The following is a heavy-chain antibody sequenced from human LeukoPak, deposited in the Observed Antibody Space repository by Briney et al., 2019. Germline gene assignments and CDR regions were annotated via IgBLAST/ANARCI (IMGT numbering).Heavy chain of an antibody. CDR3: AHLLVSYASSGPWANWFDP. J-gene: IGHJ5*02. CDR1: GFSLSTSGVG. D-gene: IGHD3-22*01. V-gene: IGHV2-5*02. Sequence: SGPTLVNPTQTLTLTCTFSGFSLSTSGVGVGWIRQPPGKDLEWLALIYWDDDKRYSPSLKSRLTITKDTSKNQVVLTMTNMDPVDTATYYCAHLLVSYASSGPWANWFDPRGQGTLVTVSS. CDR2: IYWDDDK.